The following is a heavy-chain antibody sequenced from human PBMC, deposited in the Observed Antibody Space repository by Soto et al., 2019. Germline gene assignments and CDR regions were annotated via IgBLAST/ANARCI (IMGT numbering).Heavy chain of an antibody. V-gene: IGHV3-23*01. D-gene: IGHD1-26*01. J-gene: IGHJ4*02. CDR1: GFTFSSYA. CDR3: AKFPDTGTYSQFDF. CDR2: ISGSGGST. Sequence: GGSLILSCAASGFTFSSYAMSWVRQVPGKGLEWVSTISGSGGSTYYADSVKGRFTISRGNSKNTLYLQMNSLRAEDTAVYYCAKFPDTGTYSQFDFWGQGTLVTVSS.